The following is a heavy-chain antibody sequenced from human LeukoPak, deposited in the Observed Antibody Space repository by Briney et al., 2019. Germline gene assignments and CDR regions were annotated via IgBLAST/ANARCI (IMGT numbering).Heavy chain of an antibody. CDR2: IYYSGST. CDR1: GGSVSSGSYY. D-gene: IGHD6-19*01. Sequence: PSETLSLTCTVSGGSVSSGSYYWSWIRQPPGKGLEWIGYIYYSGSTNYNPSLKSRVTISVDTSKNQFSLKLSSVTAADTAVYYCARHYGSGWHDPGDRGPDFDYWGQGTLVTVSS. V-gene: IGHV4-61*01. J-gene: IGHJ4*02. CDR3: ARHYGSGWHDPGDRGPDFDY.